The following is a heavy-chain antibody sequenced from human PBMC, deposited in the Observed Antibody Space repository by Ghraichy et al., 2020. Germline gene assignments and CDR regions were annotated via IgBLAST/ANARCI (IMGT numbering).Heavy chain of an antibody. D-gene: IGHD6-25*01. V-gene: IGHV3-23*01. CDR2: ISGSGGST. CDR3: AKGSGAYYYGMDV. J-gene: IGHJ6*02. CDR1: GFTFSSYG. Sequence: GGSLRLSCAASGFTFSSYGMSWVRQAPGKGLEWVSAISGSGGSTYYADSVKGRITISRDYSKNTLYLQMNSLRVEDTAVYYCAKGSGAYYYGMDVWGQGTTVTVSS.